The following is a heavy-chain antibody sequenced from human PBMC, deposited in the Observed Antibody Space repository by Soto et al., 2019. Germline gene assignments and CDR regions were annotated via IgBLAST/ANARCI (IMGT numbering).Heavy chain of an antibody. CDR2: ISYDGSNK. V-gene: IGHV3-30*18. J-gene: IGHJ4*02. CDR3: AKDQSGWPRVFDY. Sequence: QVQLVESGGGVVQPGRSLRLSCAASGFTFSSYGMHWVRQAPGKGLEWVAVISYDGSNKYYADSVKGRFTISRDNSKNTLYLQMNSLRAEDTAVYYCAKDQSGWPRVFDYWGQGTLVTVSS. CDR1: GFTFSSYG. D-gene: IGHD6-19*01.